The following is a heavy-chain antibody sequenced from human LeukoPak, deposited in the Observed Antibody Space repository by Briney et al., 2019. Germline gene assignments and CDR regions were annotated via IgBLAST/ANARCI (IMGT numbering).Heavy chain of an antibody. D-gene: IGHD2-21*02. J-gene: IGHJ4*02. Sequence: QAGGSLRLSCAASGFIVSSTYVTWVRQAPGKGLEWISVIYSNGHIKYADSVTGRFTISRDNSKDTLFLQMHSLRPGDTAVYYCVREDTPATANYWGQGTLVTISS. CDR1: GFIVSSTY. V-gene: IGHV3-53*01. CDR2: IYSNGHI. CDR3: VREDTPATANY.